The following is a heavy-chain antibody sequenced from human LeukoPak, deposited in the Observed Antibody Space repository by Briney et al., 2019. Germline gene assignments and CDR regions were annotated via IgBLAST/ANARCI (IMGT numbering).Heavy chain of an antibody. CDR3: ARLQDYGDYGVDY. J-gene: IGHJ4*02. Sequence: PSETLSLTCTVSGGSIRSSCWSSIRQPPGKGLEWIGHIYYSGSTNYNPSLKSRVTISVDTSKNQFSLKLSSVTAADTAVYYCARLQDYGDYGVDYWGQGTLVTVSS. CDR2: IYYSGST. V-gene: IGHV4-59*08. CDR1: GGSIRSSC. D-gene: IGHD4-17*01.